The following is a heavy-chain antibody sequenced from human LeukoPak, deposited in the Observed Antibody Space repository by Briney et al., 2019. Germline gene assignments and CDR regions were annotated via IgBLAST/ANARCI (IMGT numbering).Heavy chain of an antibody. V-gene: IGHV3-30-3*01. CDR3: ARDGIVVVPAAIWSSRYYMDV. CDR1: GFTFSSYA. Sequence: TGGSLRLSCAASGFTFSSYAMHWVRQAPGKGLEWVAVISYDGSNKYYADSVKGRFTISRDNSKNTLYLQMNSLRAEGTAVYYCARDGIVVVPAAIWSSRYYMDVWGKGTTVTVSS. D-gene: IGHD2-2*01. CDR2: ISYDGSNK. J-gene: IGHJ6*03.